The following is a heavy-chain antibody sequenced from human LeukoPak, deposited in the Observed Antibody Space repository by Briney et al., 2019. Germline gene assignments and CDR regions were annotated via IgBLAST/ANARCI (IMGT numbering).Heavy chain of an antibody. CDR3: ARDQYDTWSRRGNFDS. CDR1: GFTFSNYA. D-gene: IGHD3-3*01. Sequence: GGSLRLSCAASGFTFSNYAMTWVRQAPGKGLEWVANIKLDGSEKNYVDSVKGRFTISRDNTKNSLYLQMNSLRVEDTAVFYCARDQYDTWSRRGNFDSWGQGTLVIVSS. V-gene: IGHV3-7*03. CDR2: IKLDGSEK. J-gene: IGHJ4*02.